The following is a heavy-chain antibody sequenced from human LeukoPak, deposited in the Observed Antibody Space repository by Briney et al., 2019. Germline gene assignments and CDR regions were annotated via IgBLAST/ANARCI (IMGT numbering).Heavy chain of an antibody. V-gene: IGHV4-59*01. CDR1: GGSMSSYY. D-gene: IGHD6-19*01. J-gene: IGHJ4*02. CDR3: ARRISVAGVFDS. CDR2: IYYSGST. Sequence: SETLSLTCTISGGSMSSYYWSWIRQPPGLGLEWIGYIYYSGSTYHNPSLMSRVTISADTSRNQFSLRLSSATAADTAVYYCARRISVAGVFDSWGQGTLVTVSS.